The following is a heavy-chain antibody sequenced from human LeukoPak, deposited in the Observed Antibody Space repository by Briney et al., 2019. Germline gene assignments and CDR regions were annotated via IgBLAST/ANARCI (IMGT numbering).Heavy chain of an antibody. CDR3: ARDYYYYDSSSMGGYYFDY. CDR1: GFTFSSYS. V-gene: IGHV3-48*01. Sequence: GGSLRLSCAASGFTFSSYSMNWVRQAPGKGLEWVSYISSSSSTIYYADSVKGRFTISRDNAKNSLYLQMNSLRAEDTAVYYCARDYYYYDSSSMGGYYFDYWGQGTLVTVSS. D-gene: IGHD3-22*01. J-gene: IGHJ4*02. CDR2: ISSSSSTI.